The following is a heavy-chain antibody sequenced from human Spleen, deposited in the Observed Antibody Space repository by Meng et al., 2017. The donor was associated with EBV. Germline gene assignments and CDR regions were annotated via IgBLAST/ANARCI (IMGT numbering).Heavy chain of an antibody. V-gene: IGHV4-61*01. Sequence: QELCQGLWMPSETLSLPCTAPLGSVSIGSSTWSWIRQPPGKELEWIGYIYYSGSTNYNPSLKSRVTISVDTSKNQFSLKLSSVTAADTAVYYCARQYCSTTSCYRDSFGYWGQGTLVTVSS. J-gene: IGHJ4*02. CDR3: ARQYCSTTSCYRDSFGY. CDR1: LGSVSIGSST. CDR2: IYYSGST. D-gene: IGHD2-2*01.